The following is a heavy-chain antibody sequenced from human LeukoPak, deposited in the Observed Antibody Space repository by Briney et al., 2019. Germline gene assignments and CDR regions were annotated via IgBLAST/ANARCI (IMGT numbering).Heavy chain of an antibody. Sequence: PGGSLRLSCAASGFTFSSYEMNWVRQAPGKGLEWVSYINSPGTTIYCADSVKGRFTISRDNAKNPLYLQMNSLRADDTAVYYCATLWDFWGQGTLVTVSS. CDR2: INSPGTTI. J-gene: IGHJ4*02. D-gene: IGHD2-21*01. CDR3: ATLWDF. CDR1: GFTFSSYE. V-gene: IGHV3-48*03.